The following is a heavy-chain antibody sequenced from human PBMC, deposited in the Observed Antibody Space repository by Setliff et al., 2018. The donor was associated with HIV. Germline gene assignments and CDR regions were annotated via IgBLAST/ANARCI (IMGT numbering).Heavy chain of an antibody. J-gene: IGHJ6*03. CDR3: ARIDESITIFGVVSYPMDV. Sequence: ASVKVSCKASGYTFSDYGFSWVRQAPGQGLEWMGWISSYNGNTHFAQKYQDRISMTTDTSANIAYMELRSLQSDDTAVYYCARIDESITIFGVVSYPMDVWGKGTTVTVSS. CDR2: ISSYNGNT. V-gene: IGHV1-18*01. CDR1: GYTFSDYG. D-gene: IGHD3-3*01.